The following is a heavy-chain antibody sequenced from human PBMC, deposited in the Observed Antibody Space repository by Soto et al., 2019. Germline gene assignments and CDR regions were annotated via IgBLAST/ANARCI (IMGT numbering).Heavy chain of an antibody. CDR2: IKPISDIT. D-gene: IGHD4-4*01. CDR1: GDTFGRFT. CDR3: ARDPSTINKLIGVWFDP. Sequence: SVKVSCKASGDTFGRFTINWVRQAPGQGLEWMGGIKPISDITNYAQRFQGRVTFTADSSTSTVYLELSSPRSEDTAMYYCARDPSTINKLIGVWFDPWGQGXLVTVYS. J-gene: IGHJ5*02. V-gene: IGHV1-69*10.